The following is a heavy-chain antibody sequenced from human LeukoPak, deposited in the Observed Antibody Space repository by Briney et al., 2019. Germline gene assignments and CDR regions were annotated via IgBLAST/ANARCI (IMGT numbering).Heavy chain of an antibody. J-gene: IGHJ3*02. D-gene: IGHD6-19*01. CDR2: IGNRANSYTT. Sequence: GGSLRLSCVASGSAFSDQYMDWVRQAPGKGLEWVGRIGNRANSYTTEYAASVRGRFTIPRDDSKNSLYLQMNSLKIEDTAVYHCTRRYSGVAIYAFDIWGQGTMVTVSS. CDR3: TRRYSGVAIYAFDI. V-gene: IGHV3-72*01. CDR1: GSAFSDQY.